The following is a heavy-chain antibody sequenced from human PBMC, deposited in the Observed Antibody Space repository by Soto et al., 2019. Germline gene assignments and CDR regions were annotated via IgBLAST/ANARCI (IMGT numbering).Heavy chain of an antibody. V-gene: IGHV3-23*01. Sequence: GGSLRLSCAASGFTFSVFAMSWVRQSPGKGLEWVSTISGSGGSTYYADAVKGRFTISRDNSMGTLYLQMKSLRVEDTAIYYCAKEVSLGSTVDLGYWGQGALVTVSS. CDR3: AKEVSLGSTVDLGY. CDR2: ISGSGGST. J-gene: IGHJ4*02. CDR1: GFTFSVFA. D-gene: IGHD7-27*01.